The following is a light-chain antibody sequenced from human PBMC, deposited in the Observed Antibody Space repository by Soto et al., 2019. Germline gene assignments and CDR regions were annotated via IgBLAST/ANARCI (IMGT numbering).Light chain of an antibody. Sequence: EIVMTQSPATLSVSPGERATLSCRASQSLSSNLAWYQQKPGQAPRLLIYGASTRATGIPARFSGSGSGTEFTLTISSLQSEDFAVYYCQQYNNWPLTFGGETKVEIK. CDR3: QQYNNWPLT. V-gene: IGKV3-15*01. J-gene: IGKJ4*01. CDR2: GAS. CDR1: QSLSSN.